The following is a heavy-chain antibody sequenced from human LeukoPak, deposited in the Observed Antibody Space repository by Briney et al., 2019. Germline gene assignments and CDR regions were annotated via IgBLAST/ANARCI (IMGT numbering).Heavy chain of an antibody. CDR3: ARIPYSSSLTDAFDI. J-gene: IGHJ3*02. CDR2: ISSSTYI. CDR1: GFSFRSYS. D-gene: IGHD6-6*01. Sequence: GSLRLSCAASGFSFRSYSMNWVRQAPGKGLEWVSFISSSTYIYYADSMKGRFTISRDNAKNSLFLQMNNLRGEDTAVYYCARIPYSSSLTDAFDIWGQGTMVTVYS. V-gene: IGHV3-21*01.